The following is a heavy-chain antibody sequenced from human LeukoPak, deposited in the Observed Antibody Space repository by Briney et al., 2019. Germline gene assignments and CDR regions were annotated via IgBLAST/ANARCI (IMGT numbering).Heavy chain of an antibody. CDR1: GFTFSNYW. D-gene: IGHD3-10*01. J-gene: IGHJ3*02. CDR3: ARDRRYYGSGSPDAFDI. Sequence: GGSLRLSCAASGFTFSNYWMHWVRQAPGKGLVWVSRINSDGSSTTYADSVKGRFTISKDNGQNTLYLQMNSLRAEDTAVYYCARDRRYYGSGSPDAFDIWGQGTMVTVSS. CDR2: INSDGSST. V-gene: IGHV3-74*01.